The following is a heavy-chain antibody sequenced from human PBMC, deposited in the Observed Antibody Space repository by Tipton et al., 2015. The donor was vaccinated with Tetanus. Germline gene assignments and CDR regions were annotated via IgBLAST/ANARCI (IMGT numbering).Heavy chain of an antibody. CDR1: GLFFKNAW. CDR2: IKSQIDGGAI. CDR3: TTSGPGASGGDL. Sequence: SLRLSCTTSGLFFKNAWMNWVRQAPGKGLEWIGRIKSQIDGGAIDYAAPMKDRFTHSRDDSKNTVFRHMNNRRTEETAIYYCTTSGPGASGGDLWGRGTLVTVSA. D-gene: IGHD2-21*02. V-gene: IGHV3-15*07. J-gene: IGHJ4*02.